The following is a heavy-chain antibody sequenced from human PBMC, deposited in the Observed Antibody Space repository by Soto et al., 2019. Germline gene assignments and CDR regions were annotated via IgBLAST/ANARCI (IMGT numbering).Heavy chain of an antibody. V-gene: IGHV3-21*02. CDR1: EFTFSVYS. D-gene: IGHD3-10*01. CDR3: TRDRVKIRGGYYHYYGMDV. J-gene: IGHJ6*02. CDR2: ISSGSSYI. Sequence: VQLEESGGGLVKPGGSLRLSCVASEFTFSVYSMNWVRQAPGKGLEWVSSISSGSSYIYYADSVKGRFTISRDNDKSSLFLHMNSPRVDDTAVYYCTRDRVKIRGGYYHYYGMDVSGQGTTVTVSS.